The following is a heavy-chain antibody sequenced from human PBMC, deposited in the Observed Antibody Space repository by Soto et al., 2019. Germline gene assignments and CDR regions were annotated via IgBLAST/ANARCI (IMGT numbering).Heavy chain of an antibody. CDR1: GFTFSSYA. CDR3: AKLGVATLKGYYYYMDV. J-gene: IGHJ6*03. V-gene: IGHV3-23*01. D-gene: IGHD5-12*01. CDR2: ISGSGGST. Sequence: GSLRLSCAASGFTFSSYAMSWVRQAPGKGLEWVSAISGSGGSTYYADSVKGRFTISRDNSKNTLYLQMNSLRAEDTAVYYCAKLGVATLKGYYYYMDVWGKGTTVTVSS.